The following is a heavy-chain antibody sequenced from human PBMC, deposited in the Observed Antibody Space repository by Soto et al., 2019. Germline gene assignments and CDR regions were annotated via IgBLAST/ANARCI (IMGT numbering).Heavy chain of an antibody. D-gene: IGHD2-2*01. V-gene: IGHV3-7*03. CDR3: AKAGYCSSASCLYHYFGMDV. J-gene: IGHJ6*02. CDR1: GFTFANSW. CDR2: IKEDGSET. Sequence: GGSLRLSCAASGFTFANSWMAWVRQAPGKGLEWVANIKEDGSETYYVDSLRGRFAISRDNAKSSLFLQMTGLRADDTAVYYCAKAGYCSSASCLYHYFGMDVWGLGTTVTVSS.